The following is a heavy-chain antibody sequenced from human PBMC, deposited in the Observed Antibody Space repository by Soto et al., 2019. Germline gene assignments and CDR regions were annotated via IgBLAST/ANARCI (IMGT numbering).Heavy chain of an antibody. CDR3: ARGLRYYDILTGYSGFDY. CDR1: GFTFSSYS. V-gene: IGHV3-21*01. CDR2: ISSSSSYI. D-gene: IGHD3-9*01. J-gene: IGHJ4*02. Sequence: GGSLRLSCAASGFTFSSYSMNWVRQAPGKGLEWVSSISSSSSYIYYADSVKGRFTISRDNAKNSLYLQMNSLRAEDTAVYYCARGLRYYDILTGYSGFDYWGQGTLVTVSS.